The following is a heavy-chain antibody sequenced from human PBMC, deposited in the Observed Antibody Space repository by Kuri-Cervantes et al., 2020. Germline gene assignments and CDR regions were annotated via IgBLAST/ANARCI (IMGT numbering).Heavy chain of an antibody. Sequence: GESLKISCVGSGFTFGDYALIWVRRAPGKGLEWVAVISYDGSNKYYADSVKGRFTISRDNSKNTLYLQMNSLRAEDTAVYYCAKDRGYYGSGSYYNAAFDIWGQGTMVTVSS. J-gene: IGHJ3*02. CDR3: AKDRGYYGSGSYYNAAFDI. D-gene: IGHD3-10*01. CDR1: GFTFGDYA. V-gene: IGHV3-30-3*01. CDR2: ISYDGSNK.